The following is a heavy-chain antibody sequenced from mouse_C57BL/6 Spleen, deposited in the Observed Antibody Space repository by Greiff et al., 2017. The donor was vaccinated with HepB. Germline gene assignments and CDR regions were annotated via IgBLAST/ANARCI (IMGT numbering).Heavy chain of an antibody. CDR2: ISSGGDYI. J-gene: IGHJ2*01. Sequence: EVKLVESGEGLVKPGGSLKLSCAASGFTFSSYAMSWVRQTPEKRLEWVAYISSGGDYIYYADTVKGRFTISRDNARNTLYLQMSSLKSEDTAMYYCTRASYYSNYCDYWGQGTTLTVSS. CDR1: GFTFSSYA. V-gene: IGHV5-9-1*02. D-gene: IGHD2-5*01. CDR3: TRASYYSNYCDY.